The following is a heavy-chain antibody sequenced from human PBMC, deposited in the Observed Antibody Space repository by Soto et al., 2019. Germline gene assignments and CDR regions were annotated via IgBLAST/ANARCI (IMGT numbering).Heavy chain of an antibody. V-gene: IGHV3-11*06. D-gene: IGHD3-22*01. Sequence: RLSCAASGFTFSDYYMSWIRQAPGKGLEWVSYISSSSSYTNYADSVKGRFTISRDNAKNSLYLQMNSLRAEDTAVYYCAREARYYDSSGYYSLRPDAFDIWGQGTMVTVSS. CDR2: ISSSSSYT. J-gene: IGHJ3*02. CDR3: AREARYYDSSGYYSLRPDAFDI. CDR1: GFTFSDYY.